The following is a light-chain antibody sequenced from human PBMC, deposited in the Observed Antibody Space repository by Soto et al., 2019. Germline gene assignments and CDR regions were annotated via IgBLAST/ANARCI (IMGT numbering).Light chain of an antibody. Sequence: IVLTQSPVTRAVSPGESAGLSCRASQSVSTSVAWYQHKPGQAPRLFIYDASKRAPGIPARFTGSGSGAHFTLTISSLEPEDIAVYYCQVRDVWPSFGQGTKV. CDR1: QSVSTS. J-gene: IGKJ1*01. V-gene: IGKV3-11*01. CDR3: QVRDVWPS. CDR2: DAS.